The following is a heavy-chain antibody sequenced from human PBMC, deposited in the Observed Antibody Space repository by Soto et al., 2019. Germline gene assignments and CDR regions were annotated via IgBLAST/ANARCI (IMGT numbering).Heavy chain of an antibody. CDR1: GFSFSSYA. CDR2: ISARGGSS. Sequence: DVQLLESGGGLVQPGGSLRLSCAASGFSFSSYAMVWVRQAPGKGLEWVAVISARGGSSYFADSVKGRFTLSRDNSKNVLSLEMNSLRAEDTAIYFCAKGSIEYSASVDNWGQRTLVVVSS. CDR3: AKGSIEYSASVDN. V-gene: IGHV3-23*01. D-gene: IGHD5-12*01. J-gene: IGHJ4*02.